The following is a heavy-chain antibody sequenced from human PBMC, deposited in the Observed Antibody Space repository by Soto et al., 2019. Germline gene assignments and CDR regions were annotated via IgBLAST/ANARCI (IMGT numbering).Heavy chain of an antibody. CDR1: RGTFSSYA. V-gene: IGHV1-69*13. CDR2: IIPIFGTA. CDR3: ARLYSGSYYWFDP. J-gene: IGHJ5*02. D-gene: IGHD1-26*01. Sequence: GASVKVSCKASRGTFSSYAISWVRQAPGQGLEWMGGIIPIFGTANYAQKFQGRVTITADESTSTAYMELSSLRSEDTAVYYCARLYSGSYYWFDPWGQGTLVTVSS.